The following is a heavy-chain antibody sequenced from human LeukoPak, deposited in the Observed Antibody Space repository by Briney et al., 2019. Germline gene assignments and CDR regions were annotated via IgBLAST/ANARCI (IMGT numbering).Heavy chain of an antibody. Sequence: PGGSLRLSXAASGFTFSSYWMHWVRQAPGKGLVWVSRINSDGSTASYADSVKGRFTISRDNAKNTLYLQMNSLRAEDTAVYYCASVSGWYGQYFQHWGQGTLVTVSS. CDR2: INSDGSTA. CDR3: ASVSGWYGQYFQH. J-gene: IGHJ1*01. V-gene: IGHV3-74*01. CDR1: GFTFSSYW. D-gene: IGHD6-19*01.